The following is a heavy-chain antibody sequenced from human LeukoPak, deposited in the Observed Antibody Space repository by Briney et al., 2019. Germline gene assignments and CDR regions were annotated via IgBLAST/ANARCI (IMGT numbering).Heavy chain of an antibody. J-gene: IGHJ4*02. V-gene: IGHV4-39*07. Sequence: SETLSLTCTVSGGSISSSSYYWGWIRQPPGKGLEWIGSIYYSGSTFYNPSLKSRVTISVDTSKNQFSLKLSSVTAADTAVYYCARVYGDSRLIDYWGQGTLVTVSS. CDR2: IYYSGST. CDR1: GGSISSSSYY. D-gene: IGHD4-17*01. CDR3: ARVYGDSRLIDY.